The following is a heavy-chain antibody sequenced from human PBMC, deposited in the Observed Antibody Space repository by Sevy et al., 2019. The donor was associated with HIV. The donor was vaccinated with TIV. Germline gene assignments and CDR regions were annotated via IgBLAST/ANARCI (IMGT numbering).Heavy chain of an antibody. CDR3: ARAVEDYSDSSAWDWYFDL. Sequence: GGSRRLSCAASGFTVSGNYMSWVRQAPGKGLEWVSGIFSGGNTHFADSVKGRFTISRDNSKNTLSLQMNSLSAEDTAVYYCARAVEDYSDSSAWDWYFDLWGRGTLVTVSS. V-gene: IGHV3-66*01. J-gene: IGHJ2*01. D-gene: IGHD3-22*01. CDR2: IFSGGNT. CDR1: GFTVSGNY.